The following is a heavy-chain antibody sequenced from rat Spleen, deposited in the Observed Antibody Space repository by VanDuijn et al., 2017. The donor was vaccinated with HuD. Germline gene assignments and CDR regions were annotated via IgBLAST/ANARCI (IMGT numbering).Heavy chain of an antibody. CDR1: GFTFSDYY. CDR3: TTSTYDWFVY. J-gene: IGHJ3*01. D-gene: IGHD2-1*01. CDR2: ISYDGRNT. V-gene: IGHV5-20*01. Sequence: EVQLVESDGGLVQPGRSLKLSCAASGFTFSDYYMAWVRQAPTKGLEWVATISYDGRNTYYRDSVKGRITISRDNAKSTLYLQMDSLRSEDTATYYCTTSTYDWFVYWGQGTLVTVSS.